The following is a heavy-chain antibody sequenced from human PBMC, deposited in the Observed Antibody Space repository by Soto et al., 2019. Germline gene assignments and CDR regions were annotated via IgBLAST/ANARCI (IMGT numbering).Heavy chain of an antibody. V-gene: IGHV3-15*07. CDR3: TTDSYLTTLVVRFDH. J-gene: IGHJ4*01. CDR2: IKSKVNGGTR. CDR1: GFTFKGAW. Sequence: PGGSLRLSCAASGFTFKGAWINWVRQAPGKGLEWVGRIKSKVNGGTRDCAASVRGRVSSPRDDARRMVDLQRASVKTEGTAIYYCTTDSYLTTLVVRFDHWGHGTLGTGSS. D-gene: IGHD2-2*01.